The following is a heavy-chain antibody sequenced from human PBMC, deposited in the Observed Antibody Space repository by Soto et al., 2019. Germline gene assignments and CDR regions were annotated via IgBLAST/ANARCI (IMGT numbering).Heavy chain of an antibody. CDR1: GGSINSGGYY. CDR3: ARGYRQSGYSSSWVFDY. CDR2: MYYSGST. V-gene: IGHV4-31*03. J-gene: IGHJ4*02. Sequence: QVQLRESGPGLVKPSQTLSLTCTVSGGSINSGGYYWNWIRQHPGKGLEWIGYMYYSGSTYYNPYIRSRVIIPADKSENHFSLKRSSVTAADTAVYFCARGYRQSGYSSSWVFDYWGQGTLVNVSS. D-gene: IGHD6-13*01.